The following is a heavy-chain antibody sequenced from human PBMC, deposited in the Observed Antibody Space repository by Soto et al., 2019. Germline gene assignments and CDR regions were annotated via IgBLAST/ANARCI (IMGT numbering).Heavy chain of an antibody. J-gene: IGHJ4*02. V-gene: IGHV3-48*03. CDR2: ISGSGTTI. CDR3: ASTIWFYFDH. CDR1: GFTFGSYE. Sequence: EVQLLESGGGLVQPGGSLRLSCAASGFTFGSYEMSWVRQAPGKGLEWLAFISGSGTTIYDADSVKGRFTISRDNAKNTLYLQMNSLRDEDTAIYYCASTIWFYFDHWGQGTLVTVSS. D-gene: IGHD3-9*01.